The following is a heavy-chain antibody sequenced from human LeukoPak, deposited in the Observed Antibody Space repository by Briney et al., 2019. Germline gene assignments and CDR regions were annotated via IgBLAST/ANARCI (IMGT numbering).Heavy chain of an antibody. CDR3: ARDLMITFGGVTPDY. CDR2: IWYDGSNK. J-gene: IGHJ4*02. D-gene: IGHD3-16*01. V-gene: IGHV3-33*01. CDR1: GFTFSSYG. Sequence: GRSLRLSCAASGFTFSSYGMHWVRQAPGKGLEWVAVIWYDGSNKYYADSVKGRFTISRDNSKNTLYLQMNSLRAEDTAVYYCARDLMITFGGVTPDYWGQGTLVTVSS.